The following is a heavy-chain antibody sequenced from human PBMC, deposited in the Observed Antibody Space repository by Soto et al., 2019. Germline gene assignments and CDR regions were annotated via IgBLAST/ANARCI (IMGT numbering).Heavy chain of an antibody. CDR1: GGSFSGYY. J-gene: IGHJ6*03. Sequence: QVQLQQWGAGLLKPSETLSLTCAVYGGSFSGYYWSWIRQPPGKGLEWIGEINHSGSTNYNPSLNSRVTISVDTSKNQFSLKLSSVTAADTAVYYCAGLHDYGDYVRSLFGYYYYYMDVWGKGTTVTVSS. CDR3: AGLHDYGDYVRSLFGYYYYYMDV. V-gene: IGHV4-34*01. D-gene: IGHD4-17*01. CDR2: INHSGST.